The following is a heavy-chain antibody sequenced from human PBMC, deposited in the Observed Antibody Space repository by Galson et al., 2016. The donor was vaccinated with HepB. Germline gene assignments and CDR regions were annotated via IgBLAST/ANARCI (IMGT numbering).Heavy chain of an antibody. CDR1: GYSFTSYW. Sequence: QSGAEVKKPGESLKISCKGSGYSFTSYWIDWVRQMPGKGLEWMGIIYPGDSDTRYSPSFQGQVTISADKSISTVYLQWSSLKASDTAMYYCARRRGYYDRRYRHVDYWGQGTLVTVSS. CDR3: ARRRGYYDRRYRHVDY. V-gene: IGHV5-51*01. D-gene: IGHD3-22*01. J-gene: IGHJ4*02. CDR2: IYPGDSDT.